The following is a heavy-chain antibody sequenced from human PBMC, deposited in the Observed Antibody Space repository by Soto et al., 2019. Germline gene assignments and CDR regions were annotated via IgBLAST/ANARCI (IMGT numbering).Heavy chain of an antibody. J-gene: IGHJ4*02. CDR2: INPYDGNT. V-gene: IGHV1-18*04. CDR3: ARGVEGLVWFGEVTGWFAY. Sequence: ASVKVPCKAPGYTFTSYYIHWVRQAPGQGLEWMGRINPYDGNTSFAQKLQGRITMTTDTSTSTAYMELRSLRSDDTAVYYCARGVEGLVWFGEVTGWFAYWGQGSLVTVSS. CDR1: GYTFTSYY. D-gene: IGHD3-10*01.